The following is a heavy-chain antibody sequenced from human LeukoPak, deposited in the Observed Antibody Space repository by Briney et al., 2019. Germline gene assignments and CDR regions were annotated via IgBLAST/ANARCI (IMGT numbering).Heavy chain of an antibody. CDR2: IRGSSI. CDR1: GFTFSNYQ. J-gene: IGHJ5*02. Sequence: PGGSLRLSCAASGFTFSNYQMSWVRQAPGKEPQWVAGIRGSSIAYADSVKGRFIISRDNAKGSLYLQLNSLKDEDMAVYYCVRGGDAYASDWFDAWGQGTLVTVSS. D-gene: IGHD3-10*01. V-gene: IGHV3-48*03. CDR3: VRGGDAYASDWFDA.